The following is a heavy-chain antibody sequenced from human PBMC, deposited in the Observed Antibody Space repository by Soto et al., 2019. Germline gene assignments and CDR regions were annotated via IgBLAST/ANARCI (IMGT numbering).Heavy chain of an antibody. Sequence: SETLSLTCTVSGGSISSSSYYWGWIRQPPGKGLEWIGSIYYSGSTYYNPSLKSRVTISVDTSKNQFSLKLSSVTAADTAVYYCARHADYDDSRRYYFDYWGQGTLVTVSS. D-gene: IGHD3-22*01. CDR1: GGSISSSSYY. CDR2: IYYSGST. V-gene: IGHV4-39*01. J-gene: IGHJ4*02. CDR3: ARHADYDDSRRYYFDY.